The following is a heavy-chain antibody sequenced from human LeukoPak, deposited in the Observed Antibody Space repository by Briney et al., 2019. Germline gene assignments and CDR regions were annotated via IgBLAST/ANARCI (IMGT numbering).Heavy chain of an antibody. Sequence: ASVKVSCKASGYTFTGYYMHWVRQAPGQGLEWMGWINPNSGGTNYAQKFQGRVTMTRDTSISTAYMELSRLRSDDTAVYYCARKTSRLGSGGWFDPWGQGTLVTVST. V-gene: IGHV1-2*02. CDR2: INPNSGGT. CDR3: ARKTSRLGSGGWFDP. CDR1: GYTFTGYY. D-gene: IGHD6-19*01. J-gene: IGHJ5*02.